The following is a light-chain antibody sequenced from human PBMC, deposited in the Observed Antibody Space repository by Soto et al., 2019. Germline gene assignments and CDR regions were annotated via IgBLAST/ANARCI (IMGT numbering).Light chain of an antibody. CDR3: QQYNNWPWT. CDR2: SAS. J-gene: IGKJ1*01. CDR1: RSVSSG. Sequence: EIVMTQSPATLSVSPGERATLSCRASRSVSSGLAWYQQKPGQAPRLLIYSASTRATGIPARFSGSGSGTEFTLTISSLQSEDIALYYCQQYNNWPWTFGQGTKVDIK. V-gene: IGKV3-15*01.